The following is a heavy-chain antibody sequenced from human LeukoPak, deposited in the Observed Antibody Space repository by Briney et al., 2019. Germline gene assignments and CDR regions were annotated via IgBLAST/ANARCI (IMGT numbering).Heavy chain of an antibody. CDR3: ATDWDYGNYGYYYYMDV. CDR1: GFTFSTYG. CDR2: IRYDGSNK. Sequence: GGSLRLSCAAAGFTFSTYGMHWVRQAPSKGLEWVAFIRYDGSNKYYADSVKGRFTISRDNSKNTLYLQMNNLRTEDTAVYYCATDWDYGNYGYYYYMDVWGKGTTVTVSS. V-gene: IGHV3-30*02. J-gene: IGHJ6*03. D-gene: IGHD4-11*01.